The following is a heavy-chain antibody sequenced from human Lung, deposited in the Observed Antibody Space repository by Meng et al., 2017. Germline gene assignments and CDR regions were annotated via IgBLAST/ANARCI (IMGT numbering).Heavy chain of an antibody. D-gene: IGHD4-11*01. CDR3: ARGPTTMAHDFDY. Sequence: QLRQLRCASGCLNPTERLPLSCVLSVGSLSDYCWSWCRQPPGKGLAWIGEINHSGSTNYNPPLESRATKSVDTSQNNLSLKLSSVTAADSAVYYCARGPTTMAHDFDYWGQGTLVTVSS. V-gene: IGHV4-34*01. CDR2: INHSGST. J-gene: IGHJ4*02. CDR1: VGSLSDYC.